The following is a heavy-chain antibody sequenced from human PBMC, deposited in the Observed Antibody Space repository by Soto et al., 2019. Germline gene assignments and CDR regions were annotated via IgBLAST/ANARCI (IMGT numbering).Heavy chain of an antibody. CDR3: ARRRSSSFRYYYYYMDV. D-gene: IGHD6-6*01. CDR1: GGSISSYY. Sequence: SETLSLTCTVSGGSISSYYWSWIRQPPGKGLEWIGYIYYSGSTNYNPSLKSRVTISVDTSKNQLSLKLSSVTAADTAVYYCARRRSSSFRYYYYYMDVWGKGTTVTVSS. V-gene: IGHV4-59*08. CDR2: IYYSGST. J-gene: IGHJ6*03.